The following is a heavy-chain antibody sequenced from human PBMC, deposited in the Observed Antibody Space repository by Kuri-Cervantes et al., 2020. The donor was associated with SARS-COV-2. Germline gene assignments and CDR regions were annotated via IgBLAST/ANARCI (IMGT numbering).Heavy chain of an antibody. CDR3: ARDRVGVHDY. Sequence: GGSLRLSCAASGFAFSSYAIHWVRQAPGKGLEWVAIISYDGSNTYYADSVKGRFTISRDNSKNTLYLQINSLRTEDTAIYYCARDRVGVHDYWGQGTLVTVSS. V-gene: IGHV3-30-3*01. D-gene: IGHD2-21*01. J-gene: IGHJ4*02. CDR2: ISYDGSNT. CDR1: GFAFSSYA.